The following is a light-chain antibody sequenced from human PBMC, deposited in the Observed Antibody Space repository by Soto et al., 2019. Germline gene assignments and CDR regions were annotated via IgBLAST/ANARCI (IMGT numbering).Light chain of an antibody. CDR2: GAS. CDR3: QQYGNSPPNT. V-gene: IGKV3-20*01. Sequence: EIVLTQSPGTLSLSPGKRATLSCRASQSVSSSYLAWYQQKPGQAPRLLIYGASSRATGIPDRFSGSGSGTDFTLTISRLEPEDFAVYFCQQYGNSPPNTFGQGTK. J-gene: IGKJ2*01. CDR1: QSVSSSY.